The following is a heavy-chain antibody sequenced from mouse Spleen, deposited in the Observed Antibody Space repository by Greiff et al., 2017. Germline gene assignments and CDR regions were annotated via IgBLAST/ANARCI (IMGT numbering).Heavy chain of an antibody. J-gene: IGHJ3*01. CDR2: IFPGTGTT. Sequence: QVQLQQSGAELVKPGASVKLSCKTSGYTFTSYWIQWVKQRPGQGLGWIGEIFPGTGTTYYNEKFKGKATLTIDTSSSTAYMQLSSLTSEDSAVYFCARREGLWYFAYWGQGTLVTVSA. D-gene: IGHD2-1*01. CDR3: ARREGLWYFAY. V-gene: IGHV1S132*01. CDR1: GYTFTSYW.